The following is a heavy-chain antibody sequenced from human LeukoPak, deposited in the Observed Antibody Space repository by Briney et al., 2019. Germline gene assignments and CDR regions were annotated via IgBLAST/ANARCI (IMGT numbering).Heavy chain of an antibody. V-gene: IGHV3-15*07. CDR3: TTSYGEFAEYFQH. D-gene: IGHD4-17*01. Sequence: GGSLRLSCAASGFTFSSYAMNWVRQAPGKGLEWVGRIKSKTDGGTTDYATPVKGRFTISRDDSKNTLYLQMNSLKTEDTAVYYCTTSYGEFAEYFQHWGQGTLVTVSS. CDR1: GFTFSSYA. CDR2: IKSKTDGGTT. J-gene: IGHJ1*01.